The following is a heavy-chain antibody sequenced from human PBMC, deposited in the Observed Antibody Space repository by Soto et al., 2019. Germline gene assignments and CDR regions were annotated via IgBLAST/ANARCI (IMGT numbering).Heavy chain of an antibody. Sequence: GGSLRLSCAASGFTFSSDSMGCVRHAPGKGLEWVASISSSGSFVNYADSVKGRFTISRDNAKNSLYLQMRSLKDEDTAVYYCARDTPSGPTLDWFDSWGQGTLVTV. CDR3: ARDTPSGPTLDWFDS. CDR2: ISSSGSFV. CDR1: GFTFSSDS. V-gene: IGHV3-21*01. J-gene: IGHJ5*01. D-gene: IGHD3-16*01.